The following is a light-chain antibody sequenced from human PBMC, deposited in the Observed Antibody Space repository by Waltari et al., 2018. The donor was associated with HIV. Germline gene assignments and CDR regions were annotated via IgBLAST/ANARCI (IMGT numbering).Light chain of an antibody. CDR1: KLGDKF. V-gene: IGLV3-1*01. CDR2: HDA. J-gene: IGLJ2*01. Sequence: SSGLTQPPSVSVSPGQTAFITCSGDKLGDKFASWYQQRQGQSPVLVIYHDAKRPSGIPERFSGSNSGNTATLTISGTQPMDEADYYCQGWDSNTPIFGGGTNLSVL. CDR3: QGWDSNTPI.